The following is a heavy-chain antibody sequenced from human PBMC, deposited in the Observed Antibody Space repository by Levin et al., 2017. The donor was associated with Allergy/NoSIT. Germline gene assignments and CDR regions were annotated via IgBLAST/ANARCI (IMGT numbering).Heavy chain of an antibody. V-gene: IGHV3-21*01. D-gene: IGHD1-26*01. Sequence: GGSLRLSCAASGFTFSSYSMNWVRQAPGKGLEWVSSISSSSSYIYYADSVKGRFTISRDNAKNSLYLQMNSLRAEDTAVYYCARRREDRDSGSYSDYWGQGTLVTVSS. J-gene: IGHJ4*02. CDR1: GFTFSSYS. CDR2: ISSSSSYI. CDR3: ARRREDRDSGSYSDY.